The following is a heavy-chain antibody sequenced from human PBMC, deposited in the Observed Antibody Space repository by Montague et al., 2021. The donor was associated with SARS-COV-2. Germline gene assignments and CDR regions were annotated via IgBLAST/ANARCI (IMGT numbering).Heavy chain of an antibody. V-gene: IGHV4-30-4*01. Sequence: ISRGDYYWSWIRQPPGKGLEWIGYIYYSGSTYYNPSLKSRVTISVDTSKNQFSLKLSSVTAADTAVYYCARFPYYYDNWFDPWGQGTLVTVSS. CDR2: IYYSGST. J-gene: IGHJ5*02. CDR3: ARFPYYYDNWFDP. D-gene: IGHD3-22*01. CDR1: ISRGDYY.